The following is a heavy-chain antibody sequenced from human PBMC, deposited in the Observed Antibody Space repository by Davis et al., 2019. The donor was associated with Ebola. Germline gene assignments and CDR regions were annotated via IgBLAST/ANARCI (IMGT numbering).Heavy chain of an antibody. V-gene: IGHV4-34*01. Sequence: PSETLSLTCTVSGGSISSYHWSWIRQPPGKGLEWIGEINHSGSTNYNPSLKSRVTISVDTSKNQFSLKLSSVTAADTAVYYCARARASYFPNNWFDPWGQGTLVTVSS. J-gene: IGHJ5*02. CDR1: GGSISSYH. D-gene: IGHD1-26*01. CDR2: INHSGST. CDR3: ARARASYFPNNWFDP.